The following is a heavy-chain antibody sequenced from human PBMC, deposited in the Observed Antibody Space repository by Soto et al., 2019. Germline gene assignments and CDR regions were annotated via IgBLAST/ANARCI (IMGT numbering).Heavy chain of an antibody. D-gene: IGHD6-13*01. CDR1: GLTFSNYA. V-gene: IGHV3-23*01. CDR2: IGGGGVPT. Sequence: PGGSLRLSCAASGLTFSNYAMSWARQAPGKGLEWVSAIGGGGVPTYHADSVKGRFTISRDNSKNTLYLQMNSLRAEDTAVYSCAKRPWQPPHCLDPWGLGTLVTVSS. CDR3: AKRPWQPPHCLDP. J-gene: IGHJ5*02.